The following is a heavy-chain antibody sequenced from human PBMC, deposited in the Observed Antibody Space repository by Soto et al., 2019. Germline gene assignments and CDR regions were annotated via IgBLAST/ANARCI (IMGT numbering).Heavy chain of an antibody. CDR3: AKGRSYYYYYGVDV. CDR1: EFNCGSRA. J-gene: IGHJ6*02. Sequence: GRPLRLRSAASEFNCGSRAMGWVRQAQGKGLEWVSDIIDSGGSTYYADSVKGRFTISRDNSKSTLYLQMNSLRAEDTALYYCAKGRSYYYYYGVDVWGQGTTVTVSS. CDR2: IIDSGGST. V-gene: IGHV3-23*01.